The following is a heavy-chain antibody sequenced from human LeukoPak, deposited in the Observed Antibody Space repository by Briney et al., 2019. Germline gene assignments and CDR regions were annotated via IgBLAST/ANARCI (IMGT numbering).Heavy chain of an antibody. Sequence: ASVKVSCKASGYTFTSYYIHWVRQAPGQGLEWMGIIKPSGGSTSYPQKFQGRVTMTRDTSTSTVYMELSSLRSEDTAVYYCARERDGYTVCLDYWGQGTLVTVSS. J-gene: IGHJ4*02. CDR1: GYTFTSYY. CDR2: IKPSGGST. V-gene: IGHV1-46*01. D-gene: IGHD5-24*01. CDR3: ARERDGYTVCLDY.